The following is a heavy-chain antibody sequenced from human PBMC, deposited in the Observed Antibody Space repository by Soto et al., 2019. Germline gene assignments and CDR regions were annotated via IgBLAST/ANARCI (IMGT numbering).Heavy chain of an antibody. V-gene: IGHV3-23*01. D-gene: IGHD6-6*01. CDR3: AKEASSCSSGVFDY. J-gene: IGHJ4*02. Sequence: EVQLLESGGGLVQPGESLRLSCAASGFTFSNYALNWVRQAPGKGLEWVSGITGGADTTFYADSVTGRFTVSRDNSKNTLYLQMNSLRPEDTAVFYCAKEASSCSSGVFDYWGQGTLVTVSS. CDR1: GFTFSNYA. CDR2: ITGGADTT.